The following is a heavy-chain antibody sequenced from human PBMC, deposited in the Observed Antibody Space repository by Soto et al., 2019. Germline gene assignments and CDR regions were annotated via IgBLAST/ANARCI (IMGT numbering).Heavy chain of an antibody. V-gene: IGHV4-38-2*02. D-gene: IGHD2-2*01. CDR2: IYHTGRT. Sequence: ETLSLTCNVSGYSISSGYYWCWIRQPPGKGLEWIGSIYHTGRTYYNLSLKRRVTISVDTSNNQFSLKLSSVTAADTAVYYCARDFPYCTTTNCQGWFDPWGQGTLVTVSS. CDR3: ARDFPYCTTTNCQGWFDP. J-gene: IGHJ5*02. CDR1: GYSISSGYY.